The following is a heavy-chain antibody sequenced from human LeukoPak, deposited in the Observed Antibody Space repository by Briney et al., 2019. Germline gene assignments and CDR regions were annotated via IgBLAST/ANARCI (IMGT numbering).Heavy chain of an antibody. D-gene: IGHD5-12*01. CDR3: AKAGGYDYVTAFDY. CDR1: GFTVSNNY. Sequence: GGSLRLSCAASGFTVSNNYMSWVRQAPGRGLEWVSGISWNSGSIGYADSVKGRFTISRDNAKNSLYLQMNSLRAEDTALYYCAKAGGYDYVTAFDYWGQGTLVTVSS. V-gene: IGHV3-9*01. J-gene: IGHJ4*02. CDR2: ISWNSGSI.